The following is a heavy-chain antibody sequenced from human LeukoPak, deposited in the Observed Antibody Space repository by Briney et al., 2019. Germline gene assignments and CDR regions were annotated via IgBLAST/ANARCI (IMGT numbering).Heavy chain of an antibody. Sequence: SETLSLTCTVSGYSITTNYYWAWIRQPPGTGLEWIGSVYHNGETYYNPSLKSRVIISVDTSKNEFSLRLTSVTAADTAVYYCAREPPGYWGQGILVTVSS. CDR2: VYHNGET. CDR1: GYSITTNYY. V-gene: IGHV4-38-2*02. CDR3: AREPPGY. J-gene: IGHJ4*02.